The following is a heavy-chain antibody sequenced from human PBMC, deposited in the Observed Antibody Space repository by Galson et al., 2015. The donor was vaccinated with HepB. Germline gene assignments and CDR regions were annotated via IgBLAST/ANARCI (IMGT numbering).Heavy chain of an antibody. J-gene: IGHJ4*02. Sequence: SVKVSCKASGGTFSSYAISWVRQAPGQGLEWMAGIIPIFGTANYAQKFQGRVTITAAESTSTAYMELSSLRSEDTAVYYCAIPPRYFSSTSCYTVFDYWGQGTLVTVSS. CDR3: AIPPRYFSSTSCYTVFDY. CDR1: GGTFSSYA. V-gene: IGHV1-69*13. D-gene: IGHD2-2*02. CDR2: IIPIFGTA.